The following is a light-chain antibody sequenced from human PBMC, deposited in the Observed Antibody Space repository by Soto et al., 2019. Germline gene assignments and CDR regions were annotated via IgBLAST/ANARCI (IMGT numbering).Light chain of an antibody. CDR1: QGISSY. CDR3: QQLNSYPRT. CDR2: AAS. J-gene: IGKJ1*01. Sequence: IQLTQSPSSLSASVGDRVTITCRASQGISSYLAWYQQKPGKAPKLLIYAASTLQSGVPSRFSGSGSGTDFTLTFSSLHPEDFATYYCQQLNSYPRTFGEGTKVEIK. V-gene: IGKV1-9*01.